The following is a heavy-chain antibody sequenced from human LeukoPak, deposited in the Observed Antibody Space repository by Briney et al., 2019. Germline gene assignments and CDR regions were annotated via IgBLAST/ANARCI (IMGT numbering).Heavy chain of an antibody. CDR1: GGSISSSSYY. D-gene: IGHD3-22*01. J-gene: IGHJ5*01. CDR2: IYYSGST. CDR3: ARYHTNWFDS. Sequence: SETLSLTCTVSGGSISSSSYYWGWIRQPPGRGLEWIGSIYYSGSTYYNPSLKSRVTISVDTSKNQFSLKLSSVTAADTAVYYCARYHTNWFDSWGQGTLVTVSS. V-gene: IGHV4-39*01.